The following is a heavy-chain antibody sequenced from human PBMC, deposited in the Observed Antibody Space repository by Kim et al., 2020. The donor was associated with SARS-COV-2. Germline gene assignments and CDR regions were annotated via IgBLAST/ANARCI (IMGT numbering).Heavy chain of an antibody. D-gene: IGHD2-15*01. CDR3: ARVDCSGGSCYYSD. V-gene: IGHV3-21*01. Sequence: EDAVKCRFTISRDNAKNSLYLQMNSLRAEDTAVYYCARVDCSGGSCYYSDWGQGTLVTVSS. J-gene: IGHJ4*02.